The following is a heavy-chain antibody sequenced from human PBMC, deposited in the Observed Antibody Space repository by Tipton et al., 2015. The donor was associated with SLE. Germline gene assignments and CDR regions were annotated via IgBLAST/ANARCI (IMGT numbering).Heavy chain of an antibody. CDR1: GFTFSSYA. CDR3: AKARGFYYYYGMDV. CDR2: ISASGGST. V-gene: IGHV3-23*01. Sequence: SLRLSCAASGFTFSSYAMSWVRQAPGKGLEWVSGISASGGSTYYADSVKGRFTISRANPKNTLYLQMNSLRAEDTAIYYCAKARGFYYYYGMDVWGQGTTVTVSS. J-gene: IGHJ6*02.